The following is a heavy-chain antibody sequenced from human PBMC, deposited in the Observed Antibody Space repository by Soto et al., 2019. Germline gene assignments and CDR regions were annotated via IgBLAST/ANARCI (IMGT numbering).Heavy chain of an antibody. V-gene: IGHV4-59*01. CDR1: GGSISSYY. CDR3: ARVYAYYFDY. CDR2: IYYSGST. Sequence: QVQLQESGPGLVKPSETLSLTCTVSGGSISSYYWSWIRQPPGKGLGWIGYIYYSGSTNYNPSLKSRVTISVDTSKTQCSLKLSSVTAADTAVYYCARVYAYYFDYWGQGTLVTVSS. D-gene: IGHD2-8*01. J-gene: IGHJ4*02.